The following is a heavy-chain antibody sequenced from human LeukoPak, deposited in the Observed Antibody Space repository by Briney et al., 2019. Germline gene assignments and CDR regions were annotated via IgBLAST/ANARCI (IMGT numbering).Heavy chain of an antibody. J-gene: IGHJ5*02. D-gene: IGHD2-2*01. CDR2: ISAYNGNT. CDR3: ARDDCSSTSCYHQYNWFDP. Sequence: GASVKVSCKVSGYSLTELSIHWVRQAPGQGLEWMGWISAYNGNTNYAQKLQGRVTMTTDTSTSTAYMELRSLRSDDTAVYYCARDDCSSTSCYHQYNWFDPWGQGTLVTVSS. V-gene: IGHV1-18*01. CDR1: GYSLTELS.